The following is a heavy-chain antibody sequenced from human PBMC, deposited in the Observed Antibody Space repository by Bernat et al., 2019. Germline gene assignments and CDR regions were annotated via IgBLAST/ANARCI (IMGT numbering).Heavy chain of an antibody. Sequence: VQLVESGGGVVQPGRSLRLSCAASGFTFSSEWMHWVRQAPGKGLVWVSRIDTGGITSYADSVKGRFTMSRDNAKNTLYLQMNSLRAEDTAMYYCFSGSFDCWGQGTLVTVSS. CDR2: IDTGGIT. CDR3: FSGSFDC. D-gene: IGHD1-14*01. V-gene: IGHV3-74*02. J-gene: IGHJ4*02. CDR1: GFTFSSEW.